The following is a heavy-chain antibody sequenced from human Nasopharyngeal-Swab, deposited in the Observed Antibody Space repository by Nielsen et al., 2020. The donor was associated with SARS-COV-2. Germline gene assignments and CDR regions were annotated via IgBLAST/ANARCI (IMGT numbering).Heavy chain of an antibody. CDR3: ARDPGREDPFDY. D-gene: IGHD2-15*01. J-gene: IGHJ4*02. CDR2: ISAYNGNT. Sequence: ASEKVSCKASGYTFTSYGISWVRQDPGQGLEGMGWISAYNGNTNYAQKLQGRVTMTTNTSTSTAYMELRSLRSDDTAVYYCARDPGREDPFDYWGQGTLVTVSS. CDR1: GYTFTSYG. V-gene: IGHV1-18*01.